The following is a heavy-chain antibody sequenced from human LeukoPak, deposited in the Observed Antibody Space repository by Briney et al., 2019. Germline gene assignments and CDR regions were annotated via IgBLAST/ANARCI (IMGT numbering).Heavy chain of an antibody. CDR1: GFTFSSYE. CDR2: ISSSGSTI. CDR3: AKEKWELLLAFDY. Sequence: GGSLRLSCAASGFTFSSYEMNWVRQAPGKGLEWVSYISSSGSTIYYADSVKGRFTISRDNSKNTLYLQMNSLRAEDTAVYYCAKEKWELLLAFDYWGQGTLVTVSS. J-gene: IGHJ4*02. V-gene: IGHV3-48*03. D-gene: IGHD1-26*01.